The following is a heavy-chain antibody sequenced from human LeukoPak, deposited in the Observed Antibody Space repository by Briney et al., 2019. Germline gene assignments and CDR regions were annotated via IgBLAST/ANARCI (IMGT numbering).Heavy chain of an antibody. Sequence: GGSLRLSCAASGFTFSDYYMNWIRQAPGKGLEWVSYITSSGNTIYYADSVKGRFTISRDNAKNSLYLQMNSLRAEDTAVYYCFHCSITSAPDWGQGTLVTVSS. J-gene: IGHJ4*02. CDR1: GFTFSDYY. V-gene: IGHV3-11*04. CDR2: ITSSGNTI. CDR3: FHCSITSAPD. D-gene: IGHD2-2*01.